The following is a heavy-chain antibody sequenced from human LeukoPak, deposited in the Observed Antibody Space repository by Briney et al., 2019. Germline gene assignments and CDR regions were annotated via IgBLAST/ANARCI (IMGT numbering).Heavy chain of an antibody. CDR2: FVRGST. J-gene: IGHJ1*01. CDR1: GFTLSSYP. Sequence: GGSLRLSCAASGFTLSSYPMNWVRQAPGKGLEWVSTFVRGSTYYADTVQGRFTTSRDNSKNTLYLQMNSLRAEDTAVYYCAKPPPPIPMVRGVITSSQPWARGTRATVPS. D-gene: IGHD3-10*01. V-gene: IGHV3-23*01. CDR3: AKPPPPIPMVRGVITSSQP.